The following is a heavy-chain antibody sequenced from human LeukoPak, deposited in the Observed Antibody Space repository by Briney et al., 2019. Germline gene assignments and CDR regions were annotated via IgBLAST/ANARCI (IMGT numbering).Heavy chain of an antibody. J-gene: IGHJ4*02. Sequence: SETLSLTCTVSGGSISSYYWNWIRQPAGKGLEWIGRIYTSGSTNYNPSLKSRVTMSVGTSKNQFSLKLSSVTAADTAVYYCARGGYSYAKSYYFDYWGQGTLVTVSS. D-gene: IGHD5-18*01. CDR1: GGSISSYY. CDR2: IYTSGST. V-gene: IGHV4-4*07. CDR3: ARGGYSYAKSYYFDY.